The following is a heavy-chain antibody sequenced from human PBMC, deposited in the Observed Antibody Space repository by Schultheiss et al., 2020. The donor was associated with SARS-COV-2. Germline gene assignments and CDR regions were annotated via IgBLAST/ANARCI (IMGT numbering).Heavy chain of an antibody. CDR3: AREPRLRYFDWSFYYYGMDV. J-gene: IGHJ6*02. Sequence: SQTLSLTCTVSGGSVSSGSYYWGWIRQPPGKGLEWIGEINHSGSTNYNPSLKSRVTISVDTSKNQFSLKLSSVTAADTAVYYCAREPRLRYFDWSFYYYGMDVWGQGTTVTVSS. D-gene: IGHD3-9*01. V-gene: IGHV4-39*07. CDR2: INHSGST. CDR1: GGSVSSGSYY.